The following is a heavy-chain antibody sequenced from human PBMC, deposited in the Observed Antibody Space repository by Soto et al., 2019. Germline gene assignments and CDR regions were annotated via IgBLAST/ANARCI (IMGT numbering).Heavy chain of an antibody. CDR2: INAGNGNT. J-gene: IGHJ4*02. CDR1: GYTFTNYA. D-gene: IGHD3-22*01. Sequence: GASVKVSCKASGYTFTNYAIHCVRQAPGQRLEWMGWINAGNGNTKYSQKFQGRVTITRDTSASTAYMELSSLRSEDTAVYYCARGERYYYDSSGYFGFDYWGQGTLVTVSS. CDR3: ARGERYYYDSSGYFGFDY. V-gene: IGHV1-3*01.